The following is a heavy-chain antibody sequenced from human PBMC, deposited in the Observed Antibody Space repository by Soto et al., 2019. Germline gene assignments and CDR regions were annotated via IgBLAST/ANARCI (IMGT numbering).Heavy chain of an antibody. CDR3: ARFSITMSQGPFDY. CDR1: GGSISSGGYY. V-gene: IGHV4-31*03. D-gene: IGHD3-10*02. Sequence: SETLSLTCTVSGGSISSGGYYWSWIRQHPGKGLEWIGYIYYSGSTYYNPSLKSRVTISVDTSKNQLSLKLSSVTAADTAVYYCARFSITMSQGPFDYWGQGTLVTVSS. J-gene: IGHJ4*02. CDR2: IYYSGST.